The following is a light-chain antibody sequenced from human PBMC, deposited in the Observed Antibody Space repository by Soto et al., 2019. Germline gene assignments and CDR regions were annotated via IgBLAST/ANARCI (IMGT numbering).Light chain of an antibody. CDR2: GVT. Sequence: QSALTQPPSASGSPGQSVTISCTGTSSDVGGYDRVSWFQQHPGKAPKLIIYGVTDRISGVPYRFSGSKSGNTASLTVSGVQGGDEAYYLLALYGGREELIFGGGDKLTVL. CDR1: SSDVGGYDR. CDR3: ALYGGREELI. J-gene: IGLJ2*01. V-gene: IGLV2-8*01.